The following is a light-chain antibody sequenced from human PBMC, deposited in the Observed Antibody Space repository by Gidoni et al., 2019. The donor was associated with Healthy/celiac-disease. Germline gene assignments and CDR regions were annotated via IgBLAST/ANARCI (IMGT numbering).Light chain of an antibody. J-gene: IGKJ1*01. Sequence: DIQMTQSPSTLSASVGDRVTITCRASQSISSWLAWYQQKPGTAPKLLIYKASSLEGGVPSRFSGSGSGTEFTLTISSLQPDDFATYYCQRYNSYWTFGQGTKVEIK. CDR2: KAS. CDR1: QSISSW. V-gene: IGKV1-5*03. CDR3: QRYNSYWT.